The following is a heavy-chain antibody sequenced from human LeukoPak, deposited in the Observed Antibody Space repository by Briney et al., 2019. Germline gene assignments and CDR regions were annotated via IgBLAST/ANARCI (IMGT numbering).Heavy chain of an antibody. V-gene: IGHV4-59*08. CDR2: IYYSGST. CDR3: ARQTGYENYYYYGMDV. Sequence: PSETLSLTCTVSGGSISSYYWSWIRQPPGKGLEWIGYIYYSGSTNYNPSLKSRVTISVDTSKNQFSLRLTAVTAADTAVYYCARQTGYENYYYYGMDVWGQGTTVTVSS. CDR1: GGSISSYY. D-gene: IGHD1-14*01. J-gene: IGHJ6*02.